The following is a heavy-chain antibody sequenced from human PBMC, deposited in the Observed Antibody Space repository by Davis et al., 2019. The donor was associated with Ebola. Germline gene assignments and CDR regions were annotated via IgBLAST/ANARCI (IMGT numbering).Heavy chain of an antibody. CDR2: ISSSSSYI. CDR1: GFTFSSYS. D-gene: IGHD5-12*01. V-gene: IGHV3-21*01. J-gene: IGHJ4*02. CDR3: ARGGWLRFELGPGYYFDY. Sequence: GESLKISCAASGFTFSSYSMNWVRQAPGKGLEWVSSISSSSSYIYYADSLKGRFTIARDNAENSLYLQMNSLRAEDTAVYYCARGGWLRFELGPGYYFDYWGQGILVTVSS.